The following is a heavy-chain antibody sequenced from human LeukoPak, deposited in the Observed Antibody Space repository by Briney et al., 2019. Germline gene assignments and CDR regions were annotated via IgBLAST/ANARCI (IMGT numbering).Heavy chain of an antibody. CDR2: ISYSGST. J-gene: IGHJ4*02. V-gene: IGHV4-59*01. D-gene: IGHD5-18*01. CDR1: GGSITSYH. Sequence: SETLSLTCPVSGGSITSYHWNWIRQPPGKGLEWIGYISYSGSTSYNPSLKSRVTISMDTSKNQFSLRLTSVTAADTAFYYCARGGSRRDTAMVWDYWGQGIPVTVSS. CDR3: ARGGSRRDTAMVWDY.